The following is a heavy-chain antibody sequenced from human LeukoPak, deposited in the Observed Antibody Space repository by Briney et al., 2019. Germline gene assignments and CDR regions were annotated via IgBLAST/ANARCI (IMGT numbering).Heavy chain of an antibody. J-gene: IGHJ4*02. CDR3: ARDRSISSSWYDY. D-gene: IGHD6-13*01. V-gene: IGHV3-7*01. CDR1: GFTFSTYG. CDR2: IKQDGSEK. Sequence: GGSLRLSCAASGFTFSTYGMSWVRQAPGKGLEWVANIKQDGSEKYYVDSVKGRFTISRDNAKNSLYLQMNSLRAEDTAVYYCARDRSISSSWYDYWGQGTLVTVSS.